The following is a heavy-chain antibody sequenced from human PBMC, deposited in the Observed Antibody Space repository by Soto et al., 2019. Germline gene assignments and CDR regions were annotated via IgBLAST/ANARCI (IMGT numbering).Heavy chain of an antibody. D-gene: IGHD3-9*01. CDR1: GGSIDRSNYY. V-gene: IGHV4-39*01. CDR3: ASYDILTGYFDY. CDR2: TYYNGNA. Sequence: SETLSLTCTVSGGSIDRSNYYWDWIRQPPGKGLEWIGTTYYNGNAYYNPSLKSRVTMSVDTSKNQFSLKLSSVTAADTAVYYCASYDILTGYFDYWGQGTLVTVSS. J-gene: IGHJ4*02.